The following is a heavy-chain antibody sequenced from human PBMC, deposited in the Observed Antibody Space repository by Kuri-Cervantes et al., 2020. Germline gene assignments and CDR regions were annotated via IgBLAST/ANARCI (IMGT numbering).Heavy chain of an antibody. CDR3: AREARDFLWFGPYYFDY. V-gene: IGHV4-34*01. CDR2: INHSGST. CDR1: GGSFSGYY. Sequence: SETLSLTCAVYGGSFSGYYWSWIRQPPGKGLEWIGEINHSGSTNYNPSLKSRVTISVDTSKNQFSLQLNSVTPEDTAVYYCAREARDFLWFGPYYFDYWGQGTLVTVSS. D-gene: IGHD3-10*01. J-gene: IGHJ4*02.